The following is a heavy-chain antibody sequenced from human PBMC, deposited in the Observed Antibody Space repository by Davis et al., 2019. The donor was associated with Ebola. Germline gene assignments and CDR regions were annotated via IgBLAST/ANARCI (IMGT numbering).Heavy chain of an antibody. CDR2: IWYDGSNK. D-gene: IGHD3-10*01. J-gene: IGHJ3*02. CDR1: GFTFSSYC. V-gene: IGHV3-33*03. CDR3: AKDQSLLMVRGVGDAFDI. Sequence: PGGSLRLSCAASGFTFSSYCMHWVRQAPGKGLEWVAVIWYDGSNKYYAESVKGRFTISRDNAKNSLYLQMNSLRAEDTALYYCAKDQSLLMVRGVGDAFDIWGQGTMVTVSS.